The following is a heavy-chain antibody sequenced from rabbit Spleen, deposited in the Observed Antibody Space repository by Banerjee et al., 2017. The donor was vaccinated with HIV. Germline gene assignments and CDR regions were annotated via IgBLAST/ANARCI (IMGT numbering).Heavy chain of an antibody. Sequence: QEQLEESGGDLVKPGASLTLTCIASGVSFSGDSYMCWVRQAPGKGLEWIACIDTGSSGFTYFATWAKGRFTCSKASSTTVTLHMTRLTAADTATYFCARDTSSSFSSYGMDLWGPGTLVTV. CDR2: IDTGSSGFT. J-gene: IGHJ6*01. CDR1: GVSFSGDSY. V-gene: IGHV1S45*01. D-gene: IGHD1-1*01. CDR3: ARDTSSSFSSYGMDL.